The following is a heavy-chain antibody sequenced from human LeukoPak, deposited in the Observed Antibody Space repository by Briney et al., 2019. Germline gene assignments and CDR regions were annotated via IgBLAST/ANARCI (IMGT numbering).Heavy chain of an antibody. J-gene: IGHJ4*02. CDR2: ISSTSWYP. D-gene: IGHD3-16*01. V-gene: IGHV3-21*01. CDR1: GFTFSSYT. CDR3: ARELRGEGFDY. Sequence: GSLRLSCAASGFTFSSYTMNWVRQAPGKGLEWVSSISSTSWYPYHAESLKGRFTTSTHKSNNSMYLQMNGLRAEDTGVYYCARELRGEGFDYWGQGGLVTVSS.